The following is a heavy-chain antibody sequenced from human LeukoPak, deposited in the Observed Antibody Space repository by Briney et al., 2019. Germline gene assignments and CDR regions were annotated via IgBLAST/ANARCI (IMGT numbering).Heavy chain of an antibody. CDR3: AREYSSSSGRAFDM. D-gene: IGHD6-6*01. CDR1: GFTFSSYS. V-gene: IGHV3-48*01. J-gene: IGHJ3*02. CDR2: ISSSSTI. Sequence: GGSLRLSCAASGFTFSSYSMNWVRQAPGKGLEWVSYISSSSTIYNADSVKGRFTISRDNANNSFYLQMNSLRAEDTAVYYCAREYSSSSGRAFDMWGQGTMVTVSS.